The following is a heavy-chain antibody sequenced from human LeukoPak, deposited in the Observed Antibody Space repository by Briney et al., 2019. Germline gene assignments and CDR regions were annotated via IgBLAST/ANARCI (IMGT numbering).Heavy chain of an antibody. Sequence: ASVKVSCKASGYTFTDYNLHWVRQAPGQGLEWMGRINPNSGGTNYAQKFQGRVAMTRDTSVTTVYMELSRLTSDDTAVYYCASSARMDVWGQGTTVTVSS. J-gene: IGHJ6*02. CDR3: ASSARMDV. CDR1: GYTFTDYN. V-gene: IGHV1-2*02. CDR2: INPNSGGT.